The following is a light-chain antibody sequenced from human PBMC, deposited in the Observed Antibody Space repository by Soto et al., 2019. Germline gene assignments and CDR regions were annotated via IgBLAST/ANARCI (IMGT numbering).Light chain of an antibody. V-gene: IGKV1-39*01. CDR3: QQSFSSPPA. Sequence: DIQLTQSPSSLSASVGDRVTITCRASQSISTYLDWYQQKPGKAPKLLIYAASTLQSGVPSRFSGSGSGTHFTLTSSSLQPEDFATYYCQQSFSSPPAFGGGTKVEIK. J-gene: IGKJ4*01. CDR2: AAS. CDR1: QSISTY.